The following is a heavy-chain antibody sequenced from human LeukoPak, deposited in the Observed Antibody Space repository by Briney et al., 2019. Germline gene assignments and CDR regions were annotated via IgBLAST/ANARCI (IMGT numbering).Heavy chain of an antibody. CDR2: ISSSSSYI. CDR1: GFTFSSYS. V-gene: IGHV3-21*04. D-gene: IGHD6-13*01. CDR3: AKDTIGGRSSRYLNFDY. Sequence: AGGSLRLSCAASGFTFSSYSMNWVRQAPGKGLEWVSSISSSSSYIYYADSVKGRFTISRDNAKNSLYLQMNSLRAEDTALYYCAKDTIGGRSSRYLNFDYWGQGTLVTVSS. J-gene: IGHJ4*02.